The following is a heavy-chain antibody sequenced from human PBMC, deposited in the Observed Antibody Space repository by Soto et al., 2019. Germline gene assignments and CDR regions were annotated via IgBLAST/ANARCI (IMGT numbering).Heavy chain of an antibody. CDR1: GFTFSSYG. D-gene: IGHD1-26*01. CDR3: AKDLGIVGAIPDRGPDY. J-gene: IGHJ4*02. Sequence: PGGSLRLSCAASGFTFSSYGMHWVRQAPGRGLEWVAVISYDGSNKYYADSVKGRFTISRDNSKNTLYLQMNSLRAEDTAVYYCAKDLGIVGAIPDRGPDYWGQGTLVTVSS. V-gene: IGHV3-30*18. CDR2: ISYDGSNK.